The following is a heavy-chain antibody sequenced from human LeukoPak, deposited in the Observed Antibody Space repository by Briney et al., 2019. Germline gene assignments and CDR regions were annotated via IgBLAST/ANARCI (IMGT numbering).Heavy chain of an antibody. CDR1: GFAFSSYA. CDR3: AKSNSFDY. V-gene: IGHV3-23*01. CDR2: IIASGGST. Sequence: GGSLRLSCAASGFAFSSYAMSWVRQAPGKGLEWVSAIIASGGSTYYADSVKGRFTISRDNSKNTLFLQMTSLRAEDTAVYYCAKSNSFDYSGQGTLVTVSS. J-gene: IGHJ4*02.